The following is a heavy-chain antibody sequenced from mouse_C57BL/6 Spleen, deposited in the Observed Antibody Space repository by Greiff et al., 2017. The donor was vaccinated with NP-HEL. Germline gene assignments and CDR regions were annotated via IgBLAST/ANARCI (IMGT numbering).Heavy chain of an antibody. V-gene: IGHV1-59*01. CDR1: GYTFTSYW. CDR3: AHYSNFWFAD. J-gene: IGHJ3*01. CDR2: IDPSDSYT. Sequence: QVQLKQPGAELVRPGTSVKLSCKASGYTFTSYWMHWVKQRPGQGLEWIGVIDPSDSYTNYNQKFKGKATLTVDTSSSTAYMQLSSLTSEDSAVYYCAHYSNFWFADWGQGTLVTVSA. D-gene: IGHD2-5*01.